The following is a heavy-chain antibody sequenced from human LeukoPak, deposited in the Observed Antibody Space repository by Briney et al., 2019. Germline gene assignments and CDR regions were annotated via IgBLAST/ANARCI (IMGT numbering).Heavy chain of an antibody. CDR1: GGSFSGYY. V-gene: IGHV4-34*01. J-gene: IGHJ3*02. CDR2: INHSGST. CDR3: ARQRPDAAFDI. Sequence: SETLSLTCADYGGSFSGYYWSWIRQPPGKGLEWIGEINHSGSTNYNPSLKSRVTISVDTSKNQFSLKLSSVTAADTAVYYCARQRPDAAFDIWGQGTMVTVSS.